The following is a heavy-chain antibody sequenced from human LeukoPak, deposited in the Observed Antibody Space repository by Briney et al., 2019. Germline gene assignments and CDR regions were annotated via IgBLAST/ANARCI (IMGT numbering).Heavy chain of an antibody. CDR3: AKDPGYYGSGSHDY. J-gene: IGHJ4*02. V-gene: IGHV3-23*01. CDR2: ISGSGGST. D-gene: IGHD3-10*01. Sequence: RGSLRLSCVGSGFSFSSYGMTWVRQAPGKGLEWVSAISGSGGSTYYADSVKGRFTISRDNSKNTLYLQMNSLRAEDTAVYYCAKDPGYYGSGSHDYWGQGTLVTVSS. CDR1: GFSFSSYG.